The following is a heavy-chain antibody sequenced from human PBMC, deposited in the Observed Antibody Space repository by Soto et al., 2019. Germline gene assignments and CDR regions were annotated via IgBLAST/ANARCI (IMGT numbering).Heavy chain of an antibody. V-gene: IGHV4-30-4*01. J-gene: IGHJ4*02. Sequence: SETLSLTCTVSGDSISTADYYWNWIRQPPGKGLEWIGYIYYSGNTYYIPSLQSRVTISVDTSKNQISLKLNSLTAADTAVYYGTRGIYRTSSFFDSWGQGTLVTVSS. CDR1: GDSISTADYY. D-gene: IGHD6-6*01. CDR3: TRGIYRTSSFFDS. CDR2: IYYSGNT.